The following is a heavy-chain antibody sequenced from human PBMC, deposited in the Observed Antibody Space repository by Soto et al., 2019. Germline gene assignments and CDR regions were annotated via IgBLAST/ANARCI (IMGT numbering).Heavy chain of an antibody. Sequence: ASVKVSCKASGYTFTSYYMHWVRQAPGQGLEWMGIINPSGGSTSYAQKFQGRVTMTRDTSTSTVYMELSSLRSEDTAVYYCAREEGYCSGGGCYGRYYFDYWGQGTLVTVSS. D-gene: IGHD2-15*01. V-gene: IGHV1-46*03. CDR1: GYTFTSYY. J-gene: IGHJ4*02. CDR2: INPSGGST. CDR3: AREEGYCSGGGCYGRYYFDY.